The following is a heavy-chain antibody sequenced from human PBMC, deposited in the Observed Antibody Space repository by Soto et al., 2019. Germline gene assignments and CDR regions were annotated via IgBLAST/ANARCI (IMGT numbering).Heavy chain of an antibody. Sequence: GGSLRLSCAASGFTVSSYWMSWVRQAPGKGLEWVANVKQDGSEKYYVDSVKGRFTVSRDNAKNSLYLQMNSLRAEDTAVYYCARERQSSFDIWGQGTMVTVSS. CDR3: ARERQSSFDI. CDR1: GFTVSSYW. V-gene: IGHV3-7*01. D-gene: IGHD1-1*01. J-gene: IGHJ3*02. CDR2: VKQDGSEK.